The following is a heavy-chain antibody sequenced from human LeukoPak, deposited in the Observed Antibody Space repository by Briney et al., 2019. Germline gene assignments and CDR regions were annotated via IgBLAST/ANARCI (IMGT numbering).Heavy chain of an antibody. CDR2: ISSNGGST. Sequence: GGSLRLSCAASGFTFSSYAMHWVRQAPGKGLEYVSAISSNGGSTYYANSVKGRFTISRDNSKNTLYLQMGSLRAEDMAVYYCARGSSFDILTGKDFDYWGQGTLVTVSS. CDR1: GFTFSSYA. CDR3: ARGSSFDILTGKDFDY. V-gene: IGHV3-64*01. J-gene: IGHJ4*02. D-gene: IGHD3-9*01.